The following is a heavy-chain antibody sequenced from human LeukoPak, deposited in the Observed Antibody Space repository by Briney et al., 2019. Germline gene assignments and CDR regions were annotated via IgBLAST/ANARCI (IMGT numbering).Heavy chain of an antibody. Sequence: PGRSLRLSCAASGFTFSSCGMHWVRQAPGKGLEWVAVISYDGSNKYYADSVKGRFTISRDNSKNTLYLQMNSLRAEDTAVYYCAKCTMVRGGPLDYWGQGTLVTVSS. CDR2: ISYDGSNK. J-gene: IGHJ4*02. CDR3: AKCTMVRGGPLDY. CDR1: GFTFSSCG. V-gene: IGHV3-30*18. D-gene: IGHD3-10*01.